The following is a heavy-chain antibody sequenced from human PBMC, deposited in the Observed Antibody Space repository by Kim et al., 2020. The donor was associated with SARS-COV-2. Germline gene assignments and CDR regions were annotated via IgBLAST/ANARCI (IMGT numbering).Heavy chain of an antibody. Sequence: GGSLRLSCAASGFSFSSHAMHWVRQAPGKGLEFVSAVSSNGGSTFYASSVKGRFTISRDNSKNSLYLQMGSLRAEDMAVYYCARSIAVTAFAFDSWGQGTLVTVSS. D-gene: IGHD6-19*01. J-gene: IGHJ4*02. CDR3: ARSIAVTAFAFDS. V-gene: IGHV3-64*01. CDR1: GFSFSSHA. CDR2: VSSNGGST.